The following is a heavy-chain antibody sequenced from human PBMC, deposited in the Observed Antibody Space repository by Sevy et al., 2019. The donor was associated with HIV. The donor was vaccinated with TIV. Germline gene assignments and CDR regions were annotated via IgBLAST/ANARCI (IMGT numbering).Heavy chain of an antibody. J-gene: IGHJ4*02. D-gene: IGHD3-16*01. CDR3: VVLWGLDY. CDR1: GDSLSEIS. Sequence: ASVKVSCKVFGDSLSEISTHWVRQGPGKGLEWMGGFNVEEGEAIYAEKFQDRLTMTEDKSTDTAYMELRSLRFEDTAVYYCVVLWGLDYWGQGTLVTVSS. V-gene: IGHV1-24*01. CDR2: FNVEEGEA.